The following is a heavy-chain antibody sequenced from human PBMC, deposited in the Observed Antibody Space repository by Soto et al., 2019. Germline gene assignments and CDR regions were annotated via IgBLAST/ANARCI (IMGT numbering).Heavy chain of an antibody. D-gene: IGHD2-2*01. J-gene: IGHJ6*02. CDR3: AREYDIVVVPAGMDV. Sequence: GGSLRLSCAASGFTFSSYGMHWVRQAPGKGLEWVAVIWYDGSNKYYADSVKGRFTISRDNSKNTLYLQMNSLRAEDTAVYYCAREYDIVVVPAGMDVWGQGTTVTVSS. CDR2: IWYDGSNK. V-gene: IGHV3-33*01. CDR1: GFTFSSYG.